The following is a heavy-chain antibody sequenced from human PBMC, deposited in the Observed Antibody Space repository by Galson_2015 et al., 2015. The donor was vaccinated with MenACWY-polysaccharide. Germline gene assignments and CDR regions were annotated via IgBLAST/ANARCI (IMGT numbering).Heavy chain of an antibody. Sequence: SLRLSCAASGFTFSSYWMTWVRQAPGKGLEWVANIRPDGSEKNYVDSVKGRFTISRDSAKNSLYLQMNSLRAEDTAVYYCARTRITVLTPDYFDYWGQGTLVTVSS. J-gene: IGHJ4*02. V-gene: IGHV3-7*03. CDR3: ARTRITVLTPDYFDY. D-gene: IGHD4-23*01. CDR1: GFTFSSYW. CDR2: IRPDGSEK.